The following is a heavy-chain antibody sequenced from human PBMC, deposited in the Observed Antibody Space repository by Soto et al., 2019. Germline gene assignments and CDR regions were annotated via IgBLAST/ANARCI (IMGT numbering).Heavy chain of an antibody. J-gene: IGHJ1*01. CDR2: IRSKANDYAT. D-gene: IGHD2-15*01. V-gene: IGHV3-73*02. Sequence: EVQLVQSGGGLVQPGGSLKLSCAASGFTFSGATVHWVRQASGEGLQWVGRIRSKANDYATTYIASVKGRCTISRDDSRNTAYLQMSDLKTEDTAVYYCTGGYCTGGTCYSGYVQHWGQGALVTVFS. CDR1: GFTFSGAT. CDR3: TGGYCTGGTCYSGYVQH.